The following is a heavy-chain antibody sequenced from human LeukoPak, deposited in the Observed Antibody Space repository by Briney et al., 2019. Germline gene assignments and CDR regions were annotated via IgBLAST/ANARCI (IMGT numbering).Heavy chain of an antibody. CDR1: GLTSSSHW. CDR2: INSDGSTT. V-gene: IGHV3-74*01. CDR3: TRPESSSSLACDH. J-gene: IGHJ4*02. Sequence: GGSLRLSCAASGLTSSSHWMHWVRQAPGKGLVWVSRINSDGSTTNYADSVKGRFIISRDNAKNTLYLQMNSLRAEDTAVYYCTRPESSSSLACDHWGQGTLVTVSS. D-gene: IGHD2-2*01.